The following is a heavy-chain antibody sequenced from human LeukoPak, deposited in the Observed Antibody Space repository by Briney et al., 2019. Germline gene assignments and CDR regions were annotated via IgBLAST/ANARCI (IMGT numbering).Heavy chain of an antibody. CDR3: ARGEILEWLPSFQGFDP. Sequence: GASVKVSCKASGGTFSSYAISWVRQAPGQGLEWMGGIIPIFGTANYAQKFQGRVTITADESTSTAYMELSSLRSEDTAVYYCARGEILEWLPSFQGFDPWGQGTLVTVSS. J-gene: IGHJ5*02. CDR2: IIPIFGTA. CDR1: GGTFSSYA. D-gene: IGHD3-3*01. V-gene: IGHV1-69*13.